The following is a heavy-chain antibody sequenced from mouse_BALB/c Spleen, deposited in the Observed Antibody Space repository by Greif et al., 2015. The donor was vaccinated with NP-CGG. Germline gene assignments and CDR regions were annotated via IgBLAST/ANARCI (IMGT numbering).Heavy chain of an antibody. J-gene: IGHJ3*01. CDR2: ISYDGSS. CDR1: GYSITSGYY. D-gene: IGHD1-3*01. V-gene: IGHV3-6*02. Sequence: ESGPGLVKPSQSLSLTCSVTGYSITSGYYWNWIRQFPGNKLEWMGYISYDGSSNYNPSLKNRISITRDTSKNQFFLKLNSVTTEDTATYYCARGGSNAFAYWGQGTLVTVSA. CDR3: ARGGSNAFAY.